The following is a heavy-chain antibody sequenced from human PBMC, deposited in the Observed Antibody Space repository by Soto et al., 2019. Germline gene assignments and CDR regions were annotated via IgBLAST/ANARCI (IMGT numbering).Heavy chain of an antibody. V-gene: IGHV4-39*01. D-gene: IGHD2-2*01. CDR1: GGSIRDDRYY. CDR3: ARLHCDSPNCVPLDP. CDR2: IYYSGTS. J-gene: IGHJ5*02. Sequence: QLQLQESGPGLVKPSETLSLTCTVSGGSIRDDRYYWGWIRQPPGKGLEWIGSIYYSGTSSYNPSLHGRVTMSVDTSETQLSLRLSSVTAADTAVYYCARLHCDSPNCVPLDPWGQGTLVIVSS.